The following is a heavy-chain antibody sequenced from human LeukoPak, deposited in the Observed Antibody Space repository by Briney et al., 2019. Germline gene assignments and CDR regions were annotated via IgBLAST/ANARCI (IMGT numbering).Heavy chain of an antibody. CDR1: GGSISSSSYY. D-gene: IGHD6-13*01. J-gene: IGHJ4*02. CDR3: AGLIAAAANGQIDY. V-gene: IGHV4-39*07. Sequence: SETLSLTCTVSGGSISSSSYYWGWIRQPPGKGLEWIGSIYYSGSTYYNPSLKSRVTISVDTSKNQFSLKLSSVTSADTAVYYCAGLIAAAANGQIDYWGQGTLVTVSS. CDR2: IYYSGST.